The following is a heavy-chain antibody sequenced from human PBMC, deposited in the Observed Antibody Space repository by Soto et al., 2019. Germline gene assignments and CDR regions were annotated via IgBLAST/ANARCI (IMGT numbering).Heavy chain of an antibody. Sequence: EVQLLESGGGLVQPGGSLRLSCAASGFTFNTYVMNWVRQAPGKGLEWVSTISYSADKTHYADSVKGRFTIPRDNSSDTLAQQMTSLRADDAPVYYCARRARTAAANWGAFDVWGQGTLVTVSS. V-gene: IGHV3-23*01. CDR1: GFTFNTYV. J-gene: IGHJ3*01. CDR3: ARRARTAAANWGAFDV. CDR2: ISYSADKT. D-gene: IGHD2-2*01.